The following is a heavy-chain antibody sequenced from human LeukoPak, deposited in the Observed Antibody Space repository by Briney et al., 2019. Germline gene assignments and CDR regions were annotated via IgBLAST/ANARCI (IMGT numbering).Heavy chain of an antibody. V-gene: IGHV4-59*01. Sequence: SETLSLTCTVSGGSTSSYYWSWIRQPPGKGLEWIGYICYSGSTNYNPSLKSRVTISVDTSKNQFSLKLSSVTAADTAVYYCVRHYGPWGQGTLVTVSS. CDR1: GGSTSSYY. D-gene: IGHD3-16*01. CDR3: VRHYGP. J-gene: IGHJ5*02. CDR2: ICYSGST.